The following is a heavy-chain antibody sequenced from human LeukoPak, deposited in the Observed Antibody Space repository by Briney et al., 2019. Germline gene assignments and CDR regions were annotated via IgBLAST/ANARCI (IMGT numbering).Heavy chain of an antibody. CDR1: GGSFSGYY. V-gene: IGHV4-34*01. CDR2: INHSGST. CDR3: ARGRGYFQH. Sequence: SETLSLTCAVYGGSFSGYYWSWIRQPPGKGLEWIGEINHSGSTNYNPSLKSRVTISVDTSKNQFSLKLSSVTAADTAVYYCARGRGYFQHWGQGTLVTVSS. J-gene: IGHJ1*01.